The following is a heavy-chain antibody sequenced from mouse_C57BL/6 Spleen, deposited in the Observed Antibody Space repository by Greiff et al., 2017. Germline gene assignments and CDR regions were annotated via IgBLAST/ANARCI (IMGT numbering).Heavy chain of an antibody. Sequence: VKLMESGAELVRPGASVKLSCKASGYTFTDYYINWVKQRPGQGLEWIARIYPGSGNTYYNEKFKGKATLTAEKSSSTAYMQLSSLTSEDSAVYFCARRDYDYWDFDVWGTGTTVTVSS. CDR3: ARRDYDYWDFDV. CDR2: IYPGSGNT. J-gene: IGHJ1*03. CDR1: GYTFTDYY. V-gene: IGHV1-76*01. D-gene: IGHD1-1*01.